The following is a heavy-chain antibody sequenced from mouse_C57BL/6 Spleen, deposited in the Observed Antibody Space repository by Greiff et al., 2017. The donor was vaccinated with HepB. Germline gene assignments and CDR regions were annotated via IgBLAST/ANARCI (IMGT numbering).Heavy chain of an antibody. V-gene: IGHV5-17*01. D-gene: IGHD1-1*01. Sequence: EVKLVESGGGLVKPGGSLKLSCAASGFTFSDYGMHWVRQAPEKGLEWVAYISSGSSTIYYADTVKGRFTISRDKAKNTLFLQMTSLRSEDTAMYYCARSTVVAHYAMDYWGQGTSVTVSS. CDR1: GFTFSDYG. CDR3: ARSTVVAHYAMDY. J-gene: IGHJ4*01. CDR2: ISSGSSTI.